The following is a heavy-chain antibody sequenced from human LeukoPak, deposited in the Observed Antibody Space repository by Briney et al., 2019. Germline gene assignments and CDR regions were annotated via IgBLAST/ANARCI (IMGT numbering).Heavy chain of an antibody. D-gene: IGHD2-15*01. CDR1: GFTFDDYV. CDR3: AKGRPLPGGCSGGSCPDRSIYFDY. J-gene: IGHJ4*02. V-gene: IGHV3-9*01. Sequence: PGGSLRLSCAASGFTFDDYVMHWVRQAPGKGLEWVSGISWNSGSIGYADSVKGRFTISRDNAENSLYLQMNSLRAEDTALYYCAKGRPLPGGCSGGSCPDRSIYFDYWGQGTLVTASS. CDR2: ISWNSGSI.